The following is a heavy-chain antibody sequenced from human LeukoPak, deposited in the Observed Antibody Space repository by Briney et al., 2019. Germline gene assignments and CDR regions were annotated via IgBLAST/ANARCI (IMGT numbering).Heavy chain of an antibody. J-gene: IGHJ5*02. D-gene: IGHD3-10*01. Sequence: SVKVSCKASGGTFSSYAISWVRQAPGQGLEWMGRIIPIFGTANYAQKFQGRVTITTDESTSTAYMELSSLRSEDTAGYYCARAHGSGSYYYVYWFDPWGQGTLVTVSS. V-gene: IGHV1-69*05. CDR1: GGTFSSYA. CDR3: ARAHGSGSYYYVYWFDP. CDR2: IIPIFGTA.